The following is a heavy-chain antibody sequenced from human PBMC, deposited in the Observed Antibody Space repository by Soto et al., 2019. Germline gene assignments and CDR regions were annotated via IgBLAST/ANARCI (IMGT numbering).Heavy chain of an antibody. J-gene: IGHJ4*02. CDR2: FSGGDSST. CDR1: GFTFTDYA. V-gene: IGHV3-23*01. D-gene: IGHD3-10*01. Sequence: EVQLLQSGGNLAQPGWSLRLSCEASGFTFTDYAMSWVRQAPGKGLEWVSSFSGGDSSTYYAASVKGRFTISTDTSKSTLDLQMDGRRAEDTALYFCARGGESTTYFFDYWGQGSPVSVSS. CDR3: ARGGESTTYFFDY.